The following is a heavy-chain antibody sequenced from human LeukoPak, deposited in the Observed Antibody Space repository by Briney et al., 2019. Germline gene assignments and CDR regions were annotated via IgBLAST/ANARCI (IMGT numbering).Heavy chain of an antibody. CDR1: GFSVSSKY. J-gene: IGHJ3*02. CDR3: AKSVQAFDI. V-gene: IGHV3-66*01. CDR2: IYFDGRT. D-gene: IGHD4-17*01. Sequence: GGSLRLSCAASGFSVSSKYMSWVRQAPGKGLEWVSVIYFDGRTFYADSVKGRFTISRDNSKNTLYLQMNSLRAEDTAVYYCAKSVQAFDIWGQGTMVTVSS.